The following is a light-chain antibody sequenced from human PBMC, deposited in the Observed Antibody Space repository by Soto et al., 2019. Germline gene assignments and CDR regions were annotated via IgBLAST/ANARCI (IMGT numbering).Light chain of an antibody. CDR2: SNN. V-gene: IGLV1-44*01. CDR3: AAWDDSLNGVV. J-gene: IGLJ2*01. Sequence: QSVLTQPPSASGTPGQRVTISCSGSSSNIGRNTVNWYQQLPGTAPTLLIYSNNNRPSGVPDRFSGSKSGTSASLAISGLQSEDEADYYCAAWDDSLNGVVFGGGTKLTVL. CDR1: SSNIGRNT.